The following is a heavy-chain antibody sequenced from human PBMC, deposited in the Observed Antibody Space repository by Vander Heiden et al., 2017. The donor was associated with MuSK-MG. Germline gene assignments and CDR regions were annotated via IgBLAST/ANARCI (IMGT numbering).Heavy chain of an antibody. CDR2: IYTSGST. CDR1: GGSISSYY. Sequence: QVQLQESGPGLVKPSETLSLTCTVSGGSISSYYWSWIRQPAGKGLEWIGRIYTSGSTNYNPSLKSRVTMSVDTSKNQFSLKLSSVTAADTAVYYCARVRYSYGRGGNAFDIWGQGTMVTVSS. J-gene: IGHJ3*02. D-gene: IGHD5-18*01. V-gene: IGHV4-4*07. CDR3: ARVRYSYGRGGNAFDI.